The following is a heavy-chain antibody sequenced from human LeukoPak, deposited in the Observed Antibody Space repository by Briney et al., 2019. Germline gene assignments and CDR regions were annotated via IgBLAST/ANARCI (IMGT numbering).Heavy chain of an antibody. CDR3: ARGSSWYYFDY. Sequence: SETLSLTCTVSGGSISSYYWSWIRQPPGKGLEWVGYIYYSGSTNYNPSLKSRVTMSVDMSKNQFSLKLRSATAADTAVYYCARGSSWYYFDYWGQGTLVTVSS. V-gene: IGHV4-59*08. CDR2: IYYSGST. D-gene: IGHD6-13*01. CDR1: GGSISSYY. J-gene: IGHJ4*02.